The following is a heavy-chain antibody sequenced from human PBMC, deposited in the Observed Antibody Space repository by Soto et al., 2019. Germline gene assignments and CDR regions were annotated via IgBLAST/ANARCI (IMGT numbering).Heavy chain of an antibody. V-gene: IGHV4-59*01. Sequence: PSETLSLTCTVSGGSSRSYYWTWIRQHPGKGLEWTGYIYYSGSTNYNPSLKSRVTISLDTSKNQFSLKVSSVTAADTAVYYCARGIAARSIFGMGVWGQGTTVTVSS. CDR1: GGSSRSYY. D-gene: IGHD6-6*01. CDR3: ARGIAARSIFGMGV. CDR2: IYYSGST. J-gene: IGHJ6*02.